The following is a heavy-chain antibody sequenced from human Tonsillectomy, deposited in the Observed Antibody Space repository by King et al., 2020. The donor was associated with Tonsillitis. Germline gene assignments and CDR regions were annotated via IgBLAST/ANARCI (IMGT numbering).Heavy chain of an antibody. Sequence: QLVQSGGGLVKPGGSLRLSCAASGFTFSDYYMSWIRQPPGKGLEWVSYISGSSSSTNYADSVTGRFTISRDNAKNSVYLQMNSLRAEDTAVYYCARDVVAQNYFDPWGQGTLVTVSS. J-gene: IGHJ5*02. V-gene: IGHV3-11*05. D-gene: IGHD1-7*01. CDR1: GFTFSDYY. CDR3: ARDVVAQNYFDP. CDR2: ISGSSSST.